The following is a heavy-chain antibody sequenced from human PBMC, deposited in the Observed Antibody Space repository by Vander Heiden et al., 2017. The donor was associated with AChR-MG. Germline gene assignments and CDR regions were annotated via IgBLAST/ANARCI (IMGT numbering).Heavy chain of an antibody. Sequence: EVQLVESGGGLVKPGGSLRLSCAASGFTFSSYSMNWVRQAPGKGLEWVSSISSSSSYIYYADSVKGRFTISRDNAKNSLYLQMNSLRAEDTAVYYCAREGHYYDSSGPIDIWGQGTMVTVSS. V-gene: IGHV3-21*01. CDR3: AREGHYYDSSGPIDI. J-gene: IGHJ3*02. D-gene: IGHD3-22*01. CDR2: ISSSSSYI. CDR1: GFTFSSYS.